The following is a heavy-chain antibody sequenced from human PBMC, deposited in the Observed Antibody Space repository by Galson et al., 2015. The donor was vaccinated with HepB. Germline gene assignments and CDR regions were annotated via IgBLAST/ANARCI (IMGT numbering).Heavy chain of an antibody. D-gene: IGHD5-18*01. CDR3: ARLTALANEYYYYGMDV. CDR1: GGSISSSSYY. V-gene: IGHV4-39*01. Sequence: LSLTCTVSGGSISSSSYYWGWIRPPPGKGLEWIGSIYYSGSTYYNPSLKSRVTISVDTSKNQFSLKLSSVTAADTAVYYCARLTALANEYYYYGMDVWGQGTTVTVSS. CDR2: IYYSGST. J-gene: IGHJ6*02.